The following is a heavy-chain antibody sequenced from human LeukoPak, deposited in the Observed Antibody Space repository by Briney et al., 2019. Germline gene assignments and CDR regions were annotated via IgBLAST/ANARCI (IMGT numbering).Heavy chain of an antibody. D-gene: IGHD1-26*01. Sequence: ASVKVSCKASGYTFTSYYMHWVRQAPGQGLEWMGIINPSGGSTSYAQKFQGRVTMTRDTSTSTVYMGLSSLRSEDTAVYYCARDGEWELLDYWGQGTLVTVSS. J-gene: IGHJ4*02. CDR1: GYTFTSYY. CDR2: INPSGGST. V-gene: IGHV1-46*01. CDR3: ARDGEWELLDY.